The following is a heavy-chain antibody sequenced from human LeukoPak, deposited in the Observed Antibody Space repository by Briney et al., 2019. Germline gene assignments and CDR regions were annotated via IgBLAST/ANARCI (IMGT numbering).Heavy chain of an antibody. J-gene: IGHJ4*02. CDR2: IYTSGST. V-gene: IGHV4-61*02. Sequence: SQTLSLTCTVSGVSISSGSYYWSWIRQPAGKGLEWIGRIYTSGSTNYNPSLKRRVTTSVNTSNKQFSLKLSSVTAADTAVYYCARESGPGYCSSTSCYTAGNYFAYWGQGTLVTASS. D-gene: IGHD2-2*02. CDR3: ARESGPGYCSSTSCYTAGNYFAY. CDR1: GVSISSGSYY.